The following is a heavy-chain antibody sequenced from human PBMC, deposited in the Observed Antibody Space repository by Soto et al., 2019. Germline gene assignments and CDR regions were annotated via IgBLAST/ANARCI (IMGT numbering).Heavy chain of an antibody. CDR3: ARGYNNAWSDWFDP. V-gene: IGHV4-59*07. J-gene: IGHJ5*02. D-gene: IGHD5-12*01. CDR2: IYYSGST. Sequence: SDTLSLTCTISGASITNYYWNSIRQIPGKGLEWIGYIYYSGSTYSNPSLKSRVTLSVDTSTNQFSLELSSVTTADTAVYYCARGYNNAWSDWFDPWGQGTLVTVS. CDR1: GASITNYY.